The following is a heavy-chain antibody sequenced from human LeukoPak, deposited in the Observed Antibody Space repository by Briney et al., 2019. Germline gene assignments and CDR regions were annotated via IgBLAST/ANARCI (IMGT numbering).Heavy chain of an antibody. J-gene: IGHJ4*02. CDR1: GGSFSGYY. CDR2: INHSGST. Sequence: SETLSLTCAVYGGSFSGYYWSWIRQPPGKGLEWIGEINHSGSTNYNPSLKSRVTISVDTSKNQFSLKLSSVTAADTAVYYCAREAGRIVGAINYFDYWGQGTLVTVSS. V-gene: IGHV4-34*01. CDR3: AREAGRIVGAINYFDY. D-gene: IGHD1-26*01.